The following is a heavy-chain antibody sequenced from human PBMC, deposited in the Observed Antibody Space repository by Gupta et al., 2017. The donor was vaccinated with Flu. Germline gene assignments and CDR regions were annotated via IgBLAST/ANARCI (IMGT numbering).Heavy chain of an antibody. D-gene: IGHD1-7*01. CDR2: IIPIFGTA. V-gene: IGHV1-69*01. Sequence: QAPGQGLEWMGGIIPIFGTANYAQKCQGRVTITADESTSTAYMELSSLRSEDTAVYYCARVIGYSDNWNYGLPYYYGMDVWGQGTTVTVSS. J-gene: IGHJ6*02. CDR3: ARVIGYSDNWNYGLPYYYGMDV.